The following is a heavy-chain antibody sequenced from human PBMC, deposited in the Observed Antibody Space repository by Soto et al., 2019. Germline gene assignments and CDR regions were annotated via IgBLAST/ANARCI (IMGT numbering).Heavy chain of an antibody. D-gene: IGHD2-2*01. CDR2: ISSSSSTI. CDR3: ARDPSPPLGYCSSTSCGVRYYGLGV. J-gene: IGHJ6*02. Sequence: PGGSLRLSCAASGFTFSSYSMNWVRQAPGKGLEWVSYISSSSSTIYYADSVKGRFTISRDNAKNSLYLQMNSLRDEDTAVYYCARDPSPPLGYCSSTSCGVRYYGLGVWGQVTTVTVSS. V-gene: IGHV3-48*02. CDR1: GFTFSSYS.